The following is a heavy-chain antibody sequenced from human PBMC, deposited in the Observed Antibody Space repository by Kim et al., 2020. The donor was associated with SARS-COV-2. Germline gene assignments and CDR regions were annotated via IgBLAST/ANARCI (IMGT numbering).Heavy chain of an antibody. D-gene: IGHD1-26*01. CDR1: GGSTSSSNW. J-gene: IGHJ4*02. CDR2: IYHSGST. CDR3: AREGSGVGAPFYY. V-gene: IGHV4-4*02. Sequence: SETLSLTCAVSGGSTSSSNWWSWVRQPPGKGLEWIGEIYHSGSTNYNPSLNSRVTISVDKPKNQFSLKLSSVTAPDTAVYYCAREGSGVGAPFYYWGQGT.